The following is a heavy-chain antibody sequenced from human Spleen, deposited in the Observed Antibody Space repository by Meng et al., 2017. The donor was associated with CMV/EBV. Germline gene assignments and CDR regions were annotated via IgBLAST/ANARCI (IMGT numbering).Heavy chain of an antibody. V-gene: IGHV4-59*01. CDR1: NY. J-gene: IGHJ5*02. CDR3: ARGGVDCSSTSCYSGEANWFDP. D-gene: IGHD2-2*01. Sequence: NYWSWIRQQPGKGLEWIGYIYYGGSTNYNPSHKRRNTISGDTYKNQFTLKLSSVTAADTAVYYCARGGVDCSSTSCYSGEANWFDPWGQGTLVTVSS. CDR2: IYYGGST.